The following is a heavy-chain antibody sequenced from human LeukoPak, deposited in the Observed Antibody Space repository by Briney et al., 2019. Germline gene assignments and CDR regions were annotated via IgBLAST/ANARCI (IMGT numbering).Heavy chain of an antibody. CDR1: GGSISSSSYY. V-gene: IGHV4-39*01. CDR3: ARRTYYYDSSGYHY. CDR2: IYYSGST. Sequence: PSETLSLTCTVSGGSISSSSYYWGWIRQPPGKGLEWIGSIYYSGSTYYNPSLKSRVTISVDTSKNQFSLKLSSVTAADTAVYYCARRTYYYDSSGYHYWGQGTLVTVSS. D-gene: IGHD3-22*01. J-gene: IGHJ4*02.